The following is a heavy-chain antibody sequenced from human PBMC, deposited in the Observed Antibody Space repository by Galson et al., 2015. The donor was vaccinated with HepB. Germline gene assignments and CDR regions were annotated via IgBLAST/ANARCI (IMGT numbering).Heavy chain of an antibody. D-gene: IGHD6-19*01. Sequence: SLRLSCAASGFTFSSYAMHWVRQAPGKGLEWVAVISYDGSNKYYADSVKGRFTISRDNSKNTLYLQMNSLRAEDTAVYYCARDSDSSGWPTYYFDYWGQGTLVTVSS. CDR1: GFTFSSYA. CDR2: ISYDGSNK. J-gene: IGHJ4*02. CDR3: ARDSDSSGWPTYYFDY. V-gene: IGHV3-30-3*01.